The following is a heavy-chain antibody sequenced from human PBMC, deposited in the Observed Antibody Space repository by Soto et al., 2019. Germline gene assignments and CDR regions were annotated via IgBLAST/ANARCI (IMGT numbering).Heavy chain of an antibody. Sequence: PSETLSLTCTVSGGSISSSNYHWGWIRQPPGKGLEWIGSMYYSGSTYYNPSLKSRVTISVDTSKNQFSLKLSSVTAADTAVYYCARGLLHGRVANYYYYYGMDVWGQGTTVTVSS. CDR2: MYYSGST. J-gene: IGHJ6*02. CDR3: ARGLLHGRVANYYYYYGMDV. V-gene: IGHV4-39*01. D-gene: IGHD2-15*01. CDR1: GGSISSSNYH.